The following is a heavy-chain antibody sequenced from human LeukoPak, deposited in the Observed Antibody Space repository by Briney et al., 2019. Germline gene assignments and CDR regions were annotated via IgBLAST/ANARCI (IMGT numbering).Heavy chain of an antibody. Sequence: GESLKISCKGSGYSFTSYWIGWVRQMPGKGLEWMGIIYPGDSDTRYSPSFQGQVTISADKSISTAYLQWSSLKASGTAMYYCARRYNWNYDYFDYWGQGTLVTVSS. V-gene: IGHV5-51*01. CDR3: ARRYNWNYDYFDY. D-gene: IGHD1-7*01. CDR1: GYSFTSYW. CDR2: IYPGDSDT. J-gene: IGHJ4*02.